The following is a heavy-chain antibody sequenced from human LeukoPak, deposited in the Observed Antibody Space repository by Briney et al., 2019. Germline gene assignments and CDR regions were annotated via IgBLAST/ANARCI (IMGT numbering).Heavy chain of an antibody. CDR2: IRGNGGST. Sequence: GGSLRLSCAASGFTFSSYAMSWVRQAPGKGLEWVPAIRGNGGSTYYAGSVKGRFTISRDNSKRTLYLQMNSLRAEDTAVYYCARSIAQDSNSGLYFYYGLDVWGQGTTVTVS. D-gene: IGHD6-25*01. CDR3: ARSIAQDSNSGLYFYYGLDV. J-gene: IGHJ6*02. CDR1: GFTFSSYA. V-gene: IGHV3-23*01.